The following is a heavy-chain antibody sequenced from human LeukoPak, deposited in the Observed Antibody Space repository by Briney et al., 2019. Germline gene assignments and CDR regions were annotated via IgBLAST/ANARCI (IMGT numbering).Heavy chain of an antibody. CDR1: GFTVSSNY. Sequence: GGSLRLSCAASGFTVSSNYMSWVRQAPGKGLEWVSGINWNGGSTGYADSVKGRFTISRDNAKNSLYPQMNSLRAEDTALYYCARGPPRGWYHPFDYWGQGTLVTVSS. CDR2: INWNGGST. D-gene: IGHD6-19*01. V-gene: IGHV3-20*04. CDR3: ARGPPRGWYHPFDY. J-gene: IGHJ4*02.